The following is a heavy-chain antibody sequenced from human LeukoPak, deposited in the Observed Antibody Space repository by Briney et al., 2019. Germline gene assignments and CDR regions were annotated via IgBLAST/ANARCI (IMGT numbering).Heavy chain of an antibody. CDR1: GYTFTGYY. Sequence: ASVKVSCKASGYTFTGYYMHWVRQAPGQGLEWMGWISAYNGNTNYAQKLQGRVTMTTDTSTSTAYMELRSLRSDDTAVYYCARGLARKGGIAAVWVWFDPWGQGTLVTVSS. D-gene: IGHD6-13*01. J-gene: IGHJ5*02. CDR3: ARGLARKGGIAAVWVWFDP. CDR2: ISAYNGNT. V-gene: IGHV1-18*04.